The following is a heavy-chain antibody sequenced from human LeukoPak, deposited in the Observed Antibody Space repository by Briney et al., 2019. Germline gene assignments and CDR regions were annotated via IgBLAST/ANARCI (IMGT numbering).Heavy chain of an antibody. CDR3: ARETVAGTFDY. D-gene: IGHD6-19*01. CDR1: RFTFSDYY. Sequence: GGSLRLSCAPSRFTFSDYYISWIRQAPGKGLEWVSDISPSGDIISYADSVKGRFIISRDYAKESLHLQMNSLRVEDSAVYYCARETVAGTFDYWGQGTQVTVSS. V-gene: IGHV3-11*01. J-gene: IGHJ4*02. CDR2: ISPSGDII.